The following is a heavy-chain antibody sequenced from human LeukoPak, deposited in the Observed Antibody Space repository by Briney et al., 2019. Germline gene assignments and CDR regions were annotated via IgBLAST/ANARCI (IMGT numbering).Heavy chain of an antibody. CDR2: FGPTGKT. CDR1: GFTVGSYY. V-gene: IGHV3-23*01. Sequence: GGSLRLSCAASGFTVGSYYMSWLRQAPGKGPEWVSSFGPTGKTYYADSVKGRFTISRDISKNTLYLQMNSLRAEDTAVFYCAREEWESKMGYFDCWGRGTLVTVSS. D-gene: IGHD1-26*01. J-gene: IGHJ4*02. CDR3: AREEWESKMGYFDC.